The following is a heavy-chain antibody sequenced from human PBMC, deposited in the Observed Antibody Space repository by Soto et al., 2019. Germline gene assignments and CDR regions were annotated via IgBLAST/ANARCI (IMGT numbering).Heavy chain of an antibody. CDR3: ARVRTEYAGLDY. D-gene: IGHD2-2*01. V-gene: IGHV4-59*12. CDR2: IDYSGRT. CDR1: GASLSSYY. Sequence: SQTMSHTCSVSGASLSSYYWSCIRQPPAKGLEWIGNIDYSGRTNYNPSLKSRVTISLATSKNQFSLGLTSVTAADTAVYFCARVRTEYAGLDYWGQGTLVTVSS. J-gene: IGHJ4*02.